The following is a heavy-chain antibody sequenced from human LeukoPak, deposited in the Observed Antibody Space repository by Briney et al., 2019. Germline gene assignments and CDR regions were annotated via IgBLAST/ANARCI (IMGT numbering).Heavy chain of an antibody. D-gene: IGHD3-22*01. V-gene: IGHV3-30*02. CDR2: IRYDGSNK. CDR1: GFTFSSYG. J-gene: IGHJ3*02. Sequence: GGSLRLSCAASGFTFSSYGMHWVRQAPGKGLEWVAFIRYDGSNKYYADSVKGRFTISRDNAMNSLYLQMNSLRAEDTAVYYCARMAMYYYDSSGYSSAFDIWGQGTMVTVSS. CDR3: ARMAMYYYDSSGYSSAFDI.